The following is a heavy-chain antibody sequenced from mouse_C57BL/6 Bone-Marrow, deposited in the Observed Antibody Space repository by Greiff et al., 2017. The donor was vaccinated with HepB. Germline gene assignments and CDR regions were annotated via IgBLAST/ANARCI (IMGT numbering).Heavy chain of an antibody. D-gene: IGHD4-1*01. J-gene: IGHJ4*01. Sequence: QVQLQQSGPELVKPGASVKISCKASGYAFSSSWMNWVKQRPGKGLEWIGRIYPGDGDTNYNGKFKGKATLTADKSSSTAYMQLSSLTSEDSAVYFCARLGMGCWGQGTSVTVSS. CDR2: IYPGDGDT. V-gene: IGHV1-82*01. CDR3: ARLGMGC. CDR1: GYAFSSSW.